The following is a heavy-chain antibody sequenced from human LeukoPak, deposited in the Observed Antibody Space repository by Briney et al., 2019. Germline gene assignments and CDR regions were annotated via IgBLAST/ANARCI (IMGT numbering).Heavy chain of an antibody. CDR3: ARDYCGGDCFPDY. CDR2: INPNSGDT. CDR1: GYTFTGYY. J-gene: IGHJ4*02. Sequence: ASVKVSCKTSGYTFTGYYVYWVRQAPGQGLEWMGRINPNSGDTNYAQKFQGRVTMTRDTSISTAYMELSRLRSDDTAVYYCARDYCGGDCFPDYWGQGTLVTVSS. V-gene: IGHV1-2*06. D-gene: IGHD2-21*02.